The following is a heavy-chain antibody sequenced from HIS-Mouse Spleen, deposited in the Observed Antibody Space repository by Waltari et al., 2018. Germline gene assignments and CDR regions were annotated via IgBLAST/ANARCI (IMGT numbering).Heavy chain of an antibody. D-gene: IGHD1-26*01. CDR1: GFTFSSYW. CDR3: ARLGSYCRDRYFDL. Sequence: EVQLVESGGGLVQPGGSLRLSCAASGFTFSSYWMHWVRQAPGQGLVWGSRIDREGSSTSYADSVKGRFTISRDNAKNTLYLQMNSLRAEDTAVYYCARLGSYCRDRYFDLWGRGTLVTVSS. CDR2: IDREGSST. J-gene: IGHJ2*01. V-gene: IGHV3-74*01.